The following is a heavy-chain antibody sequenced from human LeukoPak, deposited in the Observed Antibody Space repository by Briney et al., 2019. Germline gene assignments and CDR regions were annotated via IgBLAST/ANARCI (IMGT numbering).Heavy chain of an antibody. CDR2: INPSGGST. Sequence: ASVKVSCKASGYTFTSYYMRWVRQAPGQGLEWMGIINPSGGSTSYAQKFQGRVTMTRDMSTSTVYMELSSLRSEDTAVYYCAKDRSRRYGSGERDDYWGQGTLVTVSS. V-gene: IGHV1-46*01. CDR1: GYTFTSYY. D-gene: IGHD3-10*01. J-gene: IGHJ4*02. CDR3: AKDRSRRYGSGERDDY.